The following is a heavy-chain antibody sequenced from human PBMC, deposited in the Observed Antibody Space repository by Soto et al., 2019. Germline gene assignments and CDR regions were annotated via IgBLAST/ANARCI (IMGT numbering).Heavy chain of an antibody. Sequence: EVHLLESGGGLVQPGGSLRLSCAASGFTFSNYAMRWVRQAPGKGLEWVAAVSGSGGAAYYADSVKGRCTSSRDNAKNTMSLAMNSLRADDSAVYYCAKGWSSSAWDSHYFDSWGQGIRVTVSS. CDR2: VSGSGGAA. V-gene: IGHV3-23*01. CDR3: AKGWSSSAWDSHYFDS. J-gene: IGHJ4*02. CDR1: GFTFSNYA. D-gene: IGHD3-3*01.